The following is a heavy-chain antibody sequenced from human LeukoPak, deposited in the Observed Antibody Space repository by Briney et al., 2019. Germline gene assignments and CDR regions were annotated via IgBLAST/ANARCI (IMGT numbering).Heavy chain of an antibody. J-gene: IGHJ4*02. V-gene: IGHV4-38-2*01. CDR1: GYSISSGYY. CDR3: ARARRGYSYEPFDY. Sequence: SETLSLTCAVSGYSISSGYYWGWIRQPPGRGLEWIGSIYHSRSTYYNPSLKSRVTISVDTSKNQFSLRLSSVTAADTAVYYCARARRGYSYEPFDYWGRGTLVTVSS. D-gene: IGHD5-18*01. CDR2: IYHSRST.